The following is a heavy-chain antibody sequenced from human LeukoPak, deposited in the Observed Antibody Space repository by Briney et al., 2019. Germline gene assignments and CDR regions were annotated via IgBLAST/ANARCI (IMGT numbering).Heavy chain of an antibody. CDR1: GFTFDDHA. J-gene: IGHJ4*02. V-gene: IGHV3-9*01. CDR3: ARDRFGSGWFYFDY. CDR2: ITWNSGRI. Sequence: HPGGSLRLSCAASGFTFDDHAMHWVRQAPGKGLEWISSITWNSGRIGYADSVKGRFTISRDNAKNSLFLQMDSLRADDTALYYCARDRFGSGWFYFDYWGQGTLVTVSS. D-gene: IGHD6-19*01.